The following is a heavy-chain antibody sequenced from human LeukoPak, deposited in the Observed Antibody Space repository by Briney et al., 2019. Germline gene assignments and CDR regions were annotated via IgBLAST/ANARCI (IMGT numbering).Heavy chain of an antibody. CDR1: GFTFTRYD. V-gene: IGHV3-30*02. J-gene: IGHJ4*02. D-gene: IGHD1-26*01. CDR3: AKDGRAAGASLYYFDY. Sequence: GGSLRLSCAASGFTFTRYDMYWVRQAADKGLEWVASIRYDGSNEYYVDSVKGRFTISRDNSNNTLYLQMNSLRGDDTAVYYCAKDGRAAGASLYYFDYWGQGTLVTVSS. CDR2: IRYDGSNE.